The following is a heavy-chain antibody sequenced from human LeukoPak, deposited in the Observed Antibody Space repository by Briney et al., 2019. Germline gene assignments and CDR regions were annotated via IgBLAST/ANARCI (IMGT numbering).Heavy chain of an antibody. CDR3: ARDLIVPVGLTGSGSYSTDY. CDR2: IHYSGST. Sequence: SETLSLTFTVSGGSINNYYWSWIRQPPGKGLEWIGYIHYSGSTNYNPSLKSRVTISVDTSKNEFSLKLSSVTAADTAVYYCARDLIVPVGLTGSGSYSTDYWGQGTLVSVSS. CDR1: GGSINNYY. J-gene: IGHJ4*02. V-gene: IGHV4-59*01. D-gene: IGHD3-10*01.